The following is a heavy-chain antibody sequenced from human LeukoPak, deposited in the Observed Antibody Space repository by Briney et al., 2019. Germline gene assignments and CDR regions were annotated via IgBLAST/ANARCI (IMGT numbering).Heavy chain of an antibody. J-gene: IGHJ4*02. CDR1: GFTFSSYA. V-gene: IGHV3-30-3*01. CDR3: AREGGEAVAGSFDY. D-gene: IGHD6-19*01. Sequence: GGSLRLSCAASGFTFSSYAMHWVRQAPGKGLECVAVISYDGSNKYYADSVKGRFTISRDNSKNTLYLQMNSLRAEDTAVYYCAREGGEAVAGSFDYWGQGTLVTVSS. CDR2: ISYDGSNK.